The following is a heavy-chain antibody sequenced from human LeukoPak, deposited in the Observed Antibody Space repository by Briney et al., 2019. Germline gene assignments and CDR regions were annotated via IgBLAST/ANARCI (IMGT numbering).Heavy chain of an antibody. D-gene: IGHD2-15*01. J-gene: IGHJ6*02. CDR2: INPNSGGT. CDR1: GYTFTGYY. CDR3: ARDLPYCSGGSCYPYYYYYGMDV. V-gene: IGHV1-2*02. Sequence: ASVKVSCKASGYTFTGYYMHWVRQAPGQGLEWMGWINPNSGGTNYAQKFQGRVTMTRDTSISTAYMELSRLRSDDTAVYYCARDLPYCSGGSCYPYYYYYGMDVWGQGTTVTSP.